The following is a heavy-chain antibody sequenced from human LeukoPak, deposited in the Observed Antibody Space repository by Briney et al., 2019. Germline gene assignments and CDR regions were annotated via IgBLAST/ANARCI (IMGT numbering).Heavy chain of an antibody. CDR1: GFTFSSYG. Sequence: QPGRSLRLSCAASGFTFSSYGMHWVRQAPGKGLEWVAVIWYDGSNKYYADSVKGRFTISRDNSKNTLYLQMNSLRAEDTAVYYCARDLCGRATSWLLCSGYYYGMDVWGKGTTVTVSS. J-gene: IGHJ6*04. D-gene: IGHD2-2*01. CDR2: IWYDGSNK. CDR3: ARDLCGRATSWLLCSGYYYGMDV. V-gene: IGHV3-33*01.